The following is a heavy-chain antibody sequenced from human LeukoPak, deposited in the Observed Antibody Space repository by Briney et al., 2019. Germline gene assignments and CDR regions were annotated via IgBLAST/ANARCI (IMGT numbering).Heavy chain of an antibody. V-gene: IGHV3-48*03. CDR1: GFTFSSYE. D-gene: IGHD3-22*01. Sequence: GGSLTLSCAASGFTFSSYEMNWLRQAPGKGREGVSYISSSGSTIYYADSVKGRFTISRDNAKNSLYLQMNSLRAEDTAVYYCARASDTYYYDSSGSPHFDYWGQGTLVTVSS. CDR3: ARASDTYYYDSSGSPHFDY. J-gene: IGHJ4*02. CDR2: ISSSGSTI.